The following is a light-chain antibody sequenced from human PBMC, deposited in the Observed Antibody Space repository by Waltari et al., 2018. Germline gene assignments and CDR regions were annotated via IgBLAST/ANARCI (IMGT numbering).Light chain of an antibody. CDR2: ADS. J-gene: IGLJ3*02. V-gene: IGLV3-21*03. CDR3: QVWDSSNDHVV. CDR1: NIGSKT. Sequence: SYVLTQPPSVSVAPGKTASITCGGDNIGSKTVHWYQQRPGQAPVLVVFADSDRPSGIPERFSGSNSGNTATLTISRVEAGDEADYSCQVWDSSNDHVVFGGGTKLTVL.